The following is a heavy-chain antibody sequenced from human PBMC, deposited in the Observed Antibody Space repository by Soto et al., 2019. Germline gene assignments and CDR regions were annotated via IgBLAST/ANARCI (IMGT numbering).Heavy chain of an antibody. CDR2: ISSSSSTI. D-gene: IGHD1-26*01. J-gene: IGHJ5*02. V-gene: IGHV3-48*02. Sequence: EVQLVESGGGLVQPGGSLRLSCAASGFTFSSYSMNWVRQAPGTGLEWVSYISSSSSTIYYADSVKGRFAISRDNAKNSLYLQMNSLRYEDTAVYYCAREGGNLNWFDPWGQGTLVTVSS. CDR1: GFTFSSYS. CDR3: AREGGNLNWFDP.